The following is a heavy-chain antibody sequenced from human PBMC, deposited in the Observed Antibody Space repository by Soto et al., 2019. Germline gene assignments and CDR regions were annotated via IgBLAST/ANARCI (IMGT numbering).Heavy chain of an antibody. D-gene: IGHD3-3*01. CDR2: ISYDGSQK. V-gene: IGHV3-30-3*01. J-gene: IGHJ4*02. Sequence: GGSLRLSCSASGFTFSNFVMHWVRQGPGKGLEWVAIISYDGSQKHYAESVKGRFTISRDNSNKTLFLNMNSLRAEDTAVYYCAAMHYNFWSGSVDYWGQGIEVTVSS. CDR1: GFTFSNFV. CDR3: AAMHYNFWSGSVDY.